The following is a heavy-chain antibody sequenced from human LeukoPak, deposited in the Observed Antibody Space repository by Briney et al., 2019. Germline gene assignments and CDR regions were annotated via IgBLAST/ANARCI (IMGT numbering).Heavy chain of an antibody. CDR2: ISYDGSNK. CDR1: GFPFSSYG. Sequence: GFLRISFAASGFPFSSYGKHRVRPGSGKGLGWGAGISYDGSNKYYADSVKGRFTISRDNSKNTLYLQMNSLRAEDTAVYYCAKVSQRLVYYYYGMDVWGQGTTVTVSS. D-gene: IGHD6-13*01. J-gene: IGHJ6*02. CDR3: AKVSQRLVYYYYGMDV. V-gene: IGHV3-30*18.